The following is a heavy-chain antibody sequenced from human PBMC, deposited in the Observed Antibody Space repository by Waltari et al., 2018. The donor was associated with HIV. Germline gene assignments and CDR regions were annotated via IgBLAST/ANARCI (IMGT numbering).Heavy chain of an antibody. V-gene: IGHV3-9*01. CDR3: GKDLTPGGLDV. J-gene: IGHJ6*02. CDR1: AFTFDKYA. CDR2: FSLDSDRI. Sequence: EVQLVESGGGLVQPGWSLRLSCAVSAFTFDKYAMHWVRQVPGKGLEWVSGFSLDSDRIDYADSVKGRFTVSRDNAKNSLYLQMNSLRVEDTALYYCGKDLTPGGLDVWGQGTTVIVSS.